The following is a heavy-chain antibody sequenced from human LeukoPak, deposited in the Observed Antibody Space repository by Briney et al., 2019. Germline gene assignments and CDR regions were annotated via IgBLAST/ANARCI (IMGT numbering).Heavy chain of an antibody. J-gene: IGHJ6*03. Sequence: GGSLRPSCLASGFSFSNYAMSWVRQAPGKGLEWVSNAGSSSRLYGDSVKGRFSVSRDNSKNTLYLQMNSLRADDTAVYYCAKQRGALRENYYMDVWGKGTTVTVSS. V-gene: IGHV3-23*01. CDR2: AGSSSR. CDR1: GFSFSNYA. CDR3: AKQRGALRENYYMDV.